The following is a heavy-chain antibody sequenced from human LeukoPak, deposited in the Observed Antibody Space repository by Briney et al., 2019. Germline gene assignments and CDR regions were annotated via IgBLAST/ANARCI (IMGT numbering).Heavy chain of an antibody. CDR2: IGTAGDT. CDR3: ARGRGVNEYYYDSSGYLDAYYFDY. CDR1: GFTFSSYD. V-gene: IGHV3-13*01. Sequence: PGGSLGLSCAASGFTFSSYDMHWVRQATGKGLEWVSAIGTAGDTYYPGSVKGRFTISRENAKNSLYLQMNSLRAGDTAVYYCARGRGVNEYYYDSSGYLDAYYFDYWGQGTLVTVSS. J-gene: IGHJ4*02. D-gene: IGHD3-22*01.